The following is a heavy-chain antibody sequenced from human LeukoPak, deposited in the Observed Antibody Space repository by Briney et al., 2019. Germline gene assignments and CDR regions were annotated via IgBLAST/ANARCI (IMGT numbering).Heavy chain of an antibody. CDR1: GGSISSTNYYNYY. D-gene: IGHD5-24*01. J-gene: IGHJ4*02. Sequence: SETLSLTCAVSGGSISSTNYYNYYWGWIRQPPGKGLEWVGSFYYGGSTYYNPSLKSRVTISVDTSKNQFSLTVSSVTAADTAVYYCARHVGRWLQFNSFFLDYWGQGTLVTVSS. V-gene: IGHV4-39*01. CDR2: FYYGGST. CDR3: ARHVGRWLQFNSFFLDY.